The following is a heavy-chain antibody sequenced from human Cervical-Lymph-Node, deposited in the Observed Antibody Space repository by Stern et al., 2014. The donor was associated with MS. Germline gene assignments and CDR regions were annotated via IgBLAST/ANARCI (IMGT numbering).Heavy chain of an antibody. Sequence: QLQLQESGPGLVKPSQTLSLTCTVSGGSISSGNYYWSWIRQPAGEGLEWIGRIYSGGSTPYNPSLKSRVTMSADPSTHHLSPRLNSVTAADTAVYYCARGNYDVLTDNGGHGFDIWGQGTMVTVSS. V-gene: IGHV4-61*02. CDR2: IYSGGST. J-gene: IGHJ3*02. CDR3: ARGNYDVLTDNGGHGFDI. CDR1: GGSISSGNYY. D-gene: IGHD3-9*01.